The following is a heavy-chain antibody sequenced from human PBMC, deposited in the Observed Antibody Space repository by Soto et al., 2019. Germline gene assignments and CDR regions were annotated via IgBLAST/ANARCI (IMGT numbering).Heavy chain of an antibody. CDR2: IIPIFGTA. V-gene: IGHV1-69*01. CDR3: ARGGTGTSELGY. J-gene: IGHJ4*02. CDR1: GGTFSSYA. D-gene: IGHD1-7*01. Sequence: QVQLVQSGAEVKKPGSSVKVSCKASGGTFSSYAISWVRQDPGQGLEWMGGIIPIFGTANYAQKFQSRVTITANESTSTAYMELSSLRSEDTAVYYCARGGTGTSELGYWGQGTLVTVYS.